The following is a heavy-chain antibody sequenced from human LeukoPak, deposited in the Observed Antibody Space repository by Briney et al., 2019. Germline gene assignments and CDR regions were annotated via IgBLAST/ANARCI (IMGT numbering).Heavy chain of an antibody. CDR2: ISSSSSYI. J-gene: IGHJ5*02. CDR3: ARVILGIVGPFDP. V-gene: IGHV3-21*01. D-gene: IGHD1-26*01. CDR1: GFTFISYS. Sequence: GGSLRHSCAASGFTFISYSMNWVRQAPGKGLEWVSSISSSSSYIYYADSVKGRFTISRDNAKNSLYLQMNSLRAEDTAVYYCARVILGIVGPFDPMGQGTPVSVSS.